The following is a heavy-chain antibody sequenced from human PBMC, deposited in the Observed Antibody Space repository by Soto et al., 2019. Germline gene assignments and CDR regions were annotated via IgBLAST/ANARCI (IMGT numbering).Heavy chain of an antibody. D-gene: IGHD6-6*01. CDR1: GGSISSSSYY. J-gene: IGHJ4*02. CDR2: IYFSGST. Sequence: SETLSLTCTVSGGSISSSSYYWGWIRQPPGKGLEWIGYIYFSGSTNYNPSLESRVTISLDASKTQFSLKLRSLTTADTAVYYCARVGGVAARTFAYWGQGTLVTVSS. V-gene: IGHV4-61*05. CDR3: ARVGGVAARTFAY.